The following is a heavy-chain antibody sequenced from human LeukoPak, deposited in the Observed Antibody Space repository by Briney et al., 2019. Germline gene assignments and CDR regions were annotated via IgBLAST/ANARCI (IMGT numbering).Heavy chain of an antibody. CDR3: ARDTLLFY. CDR2: IYSGGST. CDR1: GFTFSSYW. V-gene: IGHV3-53*01. D-gene: IGHD1-26*01. J-gene: IGHJ4*02. Sequence: GGSLRLSCAASGFTFSSYWMSWVRQAPGKGLEWVSVIYSGGSTYYADSVKGRFTISRDNSKNTLYLQMNSLRAEDTAVYYCARDTLLFYWGQGTLVTVSS.